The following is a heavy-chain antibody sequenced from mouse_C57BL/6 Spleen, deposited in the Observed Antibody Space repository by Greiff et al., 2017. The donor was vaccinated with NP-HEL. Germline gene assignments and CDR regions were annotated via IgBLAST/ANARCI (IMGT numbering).Heavy chain of an antibody. J-gene: IGHJ3*01. V-gene: IGHV1-76*01. Sequence: LVESGAELVRPGASVKLSCKASGYTFTDYYINWVKQRPGQGLEWIARIYPGSGNTYYNEKFKGKATLTAEKSSSTAYMQLSSLTSEDSAVYFCARGDYDPFAYWGQGTLVTVSA. CDR2: IYPGSGNT. CDR3: ARGDYDPFAY. CDR1: GYTFTDYY. D-gene: IGHD2-4*01.